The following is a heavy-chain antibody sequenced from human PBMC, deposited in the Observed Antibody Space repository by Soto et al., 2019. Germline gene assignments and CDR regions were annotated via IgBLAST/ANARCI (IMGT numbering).Heavy chain of an antibody. Sequence: EVQLVESGGGLVKPGGSLRLSCAASGFTFSSYTMNWVRQAPGKGLEWVSSISSTGTFIYYADSVKGRFTISRDNAERSLSLQMNSLGSGDTAVYYCARGEGTGTPHFEQWGQGTLVTVSS. J-gene: IGHJ4*02. D-gene: IGHD1-7*01. CDR1: GFTFSSYT. V-gene: IGHV3-21*01. CDR2: ISSTGTFI. CDR3: ARGEGTGTPHFEQ.